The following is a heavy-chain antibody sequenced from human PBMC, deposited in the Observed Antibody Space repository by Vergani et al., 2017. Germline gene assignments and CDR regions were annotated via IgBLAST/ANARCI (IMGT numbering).Heavy chain of an antibody. D-gene: IGHD2-2*01. CDR2: IYYSGST. Sequence: QVQLQESGPGLVKPSETLSLTCTVSGGSISSYYWSWIRQPPGKGLEWIGYIYYSGSTNYNPSLKSRVTISVDTSKNQFSLKLSSVTAADTAVYYCARGCGYCSSTSCYAQDEEYYYYGMDVWGQGTTVTVSS. J-gene: IGHJ6*02. CDR1: GGSISSYY. V-gene: IGHV4-59*01. CDR3: ARGCGYCSSTSCYAQDEEYYYYGMDV.